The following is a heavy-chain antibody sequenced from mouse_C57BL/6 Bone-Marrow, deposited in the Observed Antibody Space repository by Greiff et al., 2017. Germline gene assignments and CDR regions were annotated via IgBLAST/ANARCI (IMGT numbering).Heavy chain of an antibody. V-gene: IGHV5-17*01. D-gene: IGHD1-1*01. CDR3: ARGGYYY. CDR1: GFTFSDYG. J-gene: IGHJ2*01. Sequence: EVKLMESGGGLVKPGGSLKLSCAASGFTFSDYGMHWVRQAPEKGLEWVAYISSGSSTIYYADTVKGRFTISRDNAKNTLFLQMTSLRSEDTAMYYCARGGYYYWGQGTTLTVSS. CDR2: ISSGSSTI.